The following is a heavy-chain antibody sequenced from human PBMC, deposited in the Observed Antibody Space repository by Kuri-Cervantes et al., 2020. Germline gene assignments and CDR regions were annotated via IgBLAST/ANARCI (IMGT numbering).Heavy chain of an antibody. Sequence: GESLKISCAASGFTFSDYYMSWIRQAPGKGLEWVSYISSSGSTIYYADSVKGRFTISRDNARDSLYLQMNSLRDEDTAVYYCARDPSGSPGYWGQGTLVTVSS. CDR1: GFTFSDYY. D-gene: IGHD1-26*01. CDR2: ISSSGSTI. J-gene: IGHJ4*02. V-gene: IGHV3-11*04. CDR3: ARDPSGSPGY.